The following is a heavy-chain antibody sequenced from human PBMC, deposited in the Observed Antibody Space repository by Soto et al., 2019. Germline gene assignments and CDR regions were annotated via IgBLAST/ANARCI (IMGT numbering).Heavy chain of an antibody. CDR3: GRGRSGQIVVFY. D-gene: IGHD1-26*01. J-gene: IGHJ4*02. CDR1: GYTFTGHY. Sequence: ASVKVSCKASGYTFTGHYIHWVRQAPEQGPEWMGEIGPESGATRYAEKFQGRVTMTLDTSITTVYMELRNLSPDDTAVYYCGRGRSGQIVVFYWGQGPPVTVSS. CDR2: IGPESGAT. V-gene: IGHV1-2*02.